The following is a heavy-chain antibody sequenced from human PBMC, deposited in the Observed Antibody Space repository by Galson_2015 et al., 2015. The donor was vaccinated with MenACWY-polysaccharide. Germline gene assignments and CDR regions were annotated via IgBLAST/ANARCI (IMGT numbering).Heavy chain of an antibody. CDR3: ARVRIASRSFDY. D-gene: IGHD6-13*01. V-gene: IGHV3-48*01. Sequence: KGRFTISRDNAKNSLYLQMNSLRAEDTAVYYCARVRIASRSFDYWGQGTLVTVSS. J-gene: IGHJ4*02.